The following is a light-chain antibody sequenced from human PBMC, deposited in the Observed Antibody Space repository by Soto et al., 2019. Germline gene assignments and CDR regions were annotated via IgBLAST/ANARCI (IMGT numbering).Light chain of an antibody. J-gene: IGLJ1*01. CDR3: QSYDRSLSAYV. Sequence: QSVLTQAPSVSGAPGQRVTISCTGSSSNIGAGYDVYWYQQLPGTAPKLLINRPSGVPDRFSGSKSGTSASLAITGLQADDEADYYCQSYDRSLSAYVFGTGTKVTVL. CDR1: SSNIGAGYD. V-gene: IGLV1-40*01.